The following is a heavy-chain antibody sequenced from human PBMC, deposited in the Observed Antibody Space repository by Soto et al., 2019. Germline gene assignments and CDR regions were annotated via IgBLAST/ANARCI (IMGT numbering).Heavy chain of an antibody. CDR1: GFTFSSYA. V-gene: IGHV3-23*01. CDR2: ISGSGGST. CDR3: AKVIAARRFDLMYYYYGMDV. Sequence: GGSLRLSCAASGFTFSSYAMSWVRQAPGKGLEWVSAISGSGGSTYYADSVKGRFTISRDNSKNTLYLQMNSLRAEDTAVYYCAKVIAARRFDLMYYYYGMDVWGQGTTFTVSS. J-gene: IGHJ6*02. D-gene: IGHD6-6*01.